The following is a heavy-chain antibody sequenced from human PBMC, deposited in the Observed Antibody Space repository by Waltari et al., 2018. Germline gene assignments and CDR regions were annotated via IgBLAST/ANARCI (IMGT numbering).Heavy chain of an antibody. CDR2: IKPSSGGT. CDR3: ARAVFIIQVDAFDI. Sequence: QVQLVQSGAEVKKPGASVKVSCKASGYTFTGYYMHWVRQAPGKGLEWMGWIKPSSGGTNYAQKVQGRVTMTRDTSISTAYMELSRLRSDDTAVYYCARAVFIIQVDAFDIWGQGTMVTVSS. J-gene: IGHJ3*02. D-gene: IGHD3-10*01. V-gene: IGHV1-2*02. CDR1: GYTFTGYY.